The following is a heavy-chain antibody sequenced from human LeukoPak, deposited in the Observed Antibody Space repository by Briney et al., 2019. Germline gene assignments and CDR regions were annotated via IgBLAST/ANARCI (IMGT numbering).Heavy chain of an antibody. CDR3: ARYNWNYEVDYYYYMDV. J-gene: IGHJ6*03. Sequence: SETLSLTCTVSGGSISSGDYYWSWIRQPPGKGLEWIGYIYYSGSTYYNPSLKSRVTISVDTSKNQFSLKLSSVTAADTAVYYCARYNWNYEVDYYYYMDVWGKGTTVTVSS. D-gene: IGHD1-7*01. V-gene: IGHV4-61*08. CDR2: IYYSGST. CDR1: GGSISSGDYY.